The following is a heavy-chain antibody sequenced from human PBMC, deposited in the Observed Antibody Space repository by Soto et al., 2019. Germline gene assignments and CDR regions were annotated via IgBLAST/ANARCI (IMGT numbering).Heavy chain of an antibody. D-gene: IGHD3-3*01. V-gene: IGHV1-18*01. CDR1: GYTFTSYG. CDR3: ARDTRYIFWSGFQAPDSTFDP. Sequence: GASVKVSCKASGYTFTSYGISWVRQAPGQGLEWMGWISAYNGNTNYAQKLQGRVTMTTDTSTSTAYMELRSLRSDDTAVYYCARDTRYIFWSGFQAPDSTFDPWGQGTLVTVSS. CDR2: ISAYNGNT. J-gene: IGHJ5*02.